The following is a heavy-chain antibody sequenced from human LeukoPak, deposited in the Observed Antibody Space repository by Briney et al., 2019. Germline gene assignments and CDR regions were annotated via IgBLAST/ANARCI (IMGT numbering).Heavy chain of an antibody. CDR1: GFTFSSYA. V-gene: IGHV3-23*01. Sequence: GGSLRLSCAASGFTFSSYAMSWVRQAPGKGLEWVSAISGSGGSTYYADSVKGRFTISRYNSKNTLYLQMNSLRAEDTAVYYCAKDNGDSSGYYLSPFDYWGQGTLVTVSS. D-gene: IGHD3-22*01. J-gene: IGHJ4*02. CDR2: ISGSGGST. CDR3: AKDNGDSSGYYLSPFDY.